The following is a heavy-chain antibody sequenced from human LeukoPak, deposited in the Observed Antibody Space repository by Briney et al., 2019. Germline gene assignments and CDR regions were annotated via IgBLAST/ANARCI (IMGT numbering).Heavy chain of an antibody. Sequence: ASVRVSCEASGYTFTGYGISWVRQAPGQGLEWMGWISAYNGNTNYAQKLQGRVTRTTDTTTSTAYMELRSLRSDDTAVYYCARDLLDTGRPFDYWGQGTLVTVSS. D-gene: IGHD3/OR15-3a*01. CDR1: GYTFTGYG. CDR2: ISAYNGNT. J-gene: IGHJ4*02. V-gene: IGHV1-18*01. CDR3: ARDLLDTGRPFDY.